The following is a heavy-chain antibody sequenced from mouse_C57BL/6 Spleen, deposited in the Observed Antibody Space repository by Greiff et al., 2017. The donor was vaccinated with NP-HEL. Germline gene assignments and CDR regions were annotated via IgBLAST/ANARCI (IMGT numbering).Heavy chain of an antibody. CDR2: IDPSDSYT. J-gene: IGHJ1*03. CDR3: ARHETPSYYGSSYGYFDV. Sequence: QVQLQQPGAELVKPGASVKLSCKASGYTFTSYWMQWVKQRPGQGLEWIGEIDPSDSYTNYNQKFKGKATLTVDTSSSTVYMELSRLTSEDSAVYFCARHETPSYYGSSYGYFDVWGTGTTVTVSS. V-gene: IGHV1-50*01. D-gene: IGHD1-1*01. CDR1: GYTFTSYW.